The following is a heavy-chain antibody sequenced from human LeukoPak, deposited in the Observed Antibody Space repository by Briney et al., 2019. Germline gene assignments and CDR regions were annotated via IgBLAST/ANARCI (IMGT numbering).Heavy chain of an antibody. CDR1: GFSFSSYA. CDR3: ARDGIDSAYYYYYMDV. V-gene: IGHV3-64*01. J-gene: IGHJ6*03. Sequence: PGGSLRLSCAASGFSFSSYAMHWVRQAPGKGLEYVSVISSNGVTTYYANSVKGRFISSRDNSKNTLYLQMGSLRAEDMAVYYCARDGIDSAYYYYYMDVWAKGPRSPSP. CDR2: ISSNGVTT. D-gene: IGHD1-26*01.